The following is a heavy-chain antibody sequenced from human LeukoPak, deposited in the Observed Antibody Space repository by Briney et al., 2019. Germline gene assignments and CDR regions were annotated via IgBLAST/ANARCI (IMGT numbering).Heavy chain of an antibody. J-gene: IGHJ4*02. Sequence: KPSETLSLTCAVYGGSFSGYYWSWIRQPPGKGLEWIGEINHSGSTNYNPSLKSRVTISVDRSKNQFSLKLTSVTAADTAVYYCARRDFDYWGQGTLVTVSS. CDR1: GGSFSGYY. V-gene: IGHV4-34*01. CDR2: INHSGST. CDR3: ARRDFDY.